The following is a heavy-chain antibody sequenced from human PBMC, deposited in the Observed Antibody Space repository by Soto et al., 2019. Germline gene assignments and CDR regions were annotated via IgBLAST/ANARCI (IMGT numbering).Heavy chain of an antibody. D-gene: IGHD3-22*01. Sequence: GGSLRLSCVASGFAVSNNYMNWVRQAPGKGLEWVSVVYSGGTKYYADSVRGRFTVSRDDSKNTLFLQMSSLRAEDTAVYYCARAGSPFDSDSSGYWGFDHWGQGTLVTVSS. V-gene: IGHV3-53*01. CDR2: VYSGGTK. CDR1: GFAVSNNY. J-gene: IGHJ4*02. CDR3: ARAGSPFDSDSSGYWGFDH.